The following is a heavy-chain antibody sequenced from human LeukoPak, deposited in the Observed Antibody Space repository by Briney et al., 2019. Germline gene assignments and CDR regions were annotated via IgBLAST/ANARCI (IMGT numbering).Heavy chain of an antibody. CDR1: GGSISSYY. CDR2: IYTSGST. V-gene: IGHV4-4*07. D-gene: IGHD4-11*01. CDR3: ARDPQSYSKRGRNAFDI. J-gene: IGHJ3*02. Sequence: PSETLSLTCTDSGGSISSYYWSWIRQPAGKGLEWIGRIYTSGSTNYNPSLKSRVTMSVDTSKNQFSLKLSSVTAADTAVYYCARDPQSYSKRGRNAFDIWGQGTMVTVSS.